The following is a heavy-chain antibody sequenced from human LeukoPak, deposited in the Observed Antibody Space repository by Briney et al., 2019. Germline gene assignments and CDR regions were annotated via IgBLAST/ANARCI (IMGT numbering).Heavy chain of an antibody. D-gene: IGHD1-26*01. CDR1: GFTFSSYA. V-gene: IGHV3-30*04. CDR2: ISYDGSNK. J-gene: IGHJ6*03. CDR3: ARGPRVGAAGFVYYHYIDV. Sequence: GGSLRLSCAASGFTFSSYAMHWVRQSPGKGLEWVAVISYDGSNKYYADSVKGRFTISRDISKSTLYLQMNSLRPEDTAVYYCARGPRVGAAGFVYYHYIDVWGKGTTVTVSS.